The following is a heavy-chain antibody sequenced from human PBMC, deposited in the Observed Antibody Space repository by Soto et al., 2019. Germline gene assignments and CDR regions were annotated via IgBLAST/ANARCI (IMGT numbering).Heavy chain of an antibody. CDR2: IYSGGST. Sequence: EVQLVESGGGLVQPGGSLRLSCAASGFTVSSNYMSWVRQAPGKGLEWVSVIYSGGSTYYADSVKGRFTISRDNSKNTLYLQINNLRAEDTAVYYCARDMVRGLYPEYFQHWGQGTLVTVSS. J-gene: IGHJ1*01. V-gene: IGHV3-66*01. D-gene: IGHD3-10*01. CDR1: GFTVSSNY. CDR3: ARDMVRGLYPEYFQH.